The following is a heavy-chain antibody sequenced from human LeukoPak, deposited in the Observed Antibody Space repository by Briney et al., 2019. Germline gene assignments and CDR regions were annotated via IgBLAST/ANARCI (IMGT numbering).Heavy chain of an antibody. CDR3: ARGPWFSYGDYENYFDY. CDR1: GYTFTSYG. D-gene: IGHD4-17*01. J-gene: IGHJ4*02. V-gene: IGHV1-18*01. Sequence: ASVKVSRKASGYTFTSYGISWVRQAPGQGLEWMGWISAYNGNTNYAQKLQGRVTMTTDTSTSTAYMELRSLRSDDTAVYYCARGPWFSYGDYENYFDYWGQGTLVTVSS. CDR2: ISAYNGNT.